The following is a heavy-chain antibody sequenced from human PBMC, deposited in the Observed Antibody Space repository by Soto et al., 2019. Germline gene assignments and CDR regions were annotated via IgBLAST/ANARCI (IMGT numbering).Heavy chain of an antibody. Sequence: QITLNESGPTVVRPTETLTLTCRFSGFSLTTSGVGVGWIRQSPGKAPEWLALIYWDDDKRYSASLKSRLTITKDTSKNQVVLTVSDVDPTDTATYYCAHRVLRTVFGLVTTTAIYFDFWGQGTPVAGSS. J-gene: IGHJ4*02. CDR1: GFSLTTSGVG. CDR2: IYWDDDK. CDR3: AHRVLRTVFGLVTTTAIYFDF. D-gene: IGHD3-3*01. V-gene: IGHV2-5*02.